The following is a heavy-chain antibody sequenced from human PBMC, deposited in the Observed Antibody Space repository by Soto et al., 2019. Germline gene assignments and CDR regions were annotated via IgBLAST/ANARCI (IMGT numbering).Heavy chain of an antibody. V-gene: IGHV3-11*06. CDR2: ISPGSRYP. J-gene: IGHJ5*02. D-gene: IGHD2-21*01. CDR1: GFTFGDSY. Sequence: GGSLRLSCAGSGFTFGDSYMSWIRQAPGKGLEWLSYISPGSRYPAYADSVKGRFTISRDNAKRSLYLQMMSLTAEDTAIYYCVRGCGGGRYDPWGQRTMATFSS. CDR3: VRGCGGGRYDP.